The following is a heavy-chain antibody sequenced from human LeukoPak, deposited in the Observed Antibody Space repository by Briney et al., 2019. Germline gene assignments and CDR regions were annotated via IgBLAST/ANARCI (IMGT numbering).Heavy chain of an antibody. V-gene: IGHV3-30*04. CDR2: ISYDGSNK. J-gene: IGHJ4*02. CDR3: ARAYCSSPTCYAPDY. Sequence: PGRSLRLSCAASGFTFSSYAIYWVRRAPGKGLEWVAVISYDGSNKYYADSVKGRFTISRDNSKNTLYLQMNSLRAEDTAVYYCARAYCSSPTCYAPDYWGQGTLVTVSS. D-gene: IGHD2-2*01. CDR1: GFTFSSYA.